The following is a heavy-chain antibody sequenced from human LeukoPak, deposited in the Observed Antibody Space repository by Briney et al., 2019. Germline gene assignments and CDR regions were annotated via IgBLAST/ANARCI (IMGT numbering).Heavy chain of an antibody. Sequence: GGSLRLSCAASGFTFRSYCMNWVRQAPGKGLEWVSSISSSSSYIYYADSVKGRFTISRDNAKNSLYLQMNSLRAEDTAVYYCARAYGEEENYWGQGTLVTVSS. J-gene: IGHJ4*02. D-gene: IGHD4-17*01. CDR2: ISSSSSYI. CDR1: GFTFRSYC. CDR3: ARAYGEEENY. V-gene: IGHV3-21*01.